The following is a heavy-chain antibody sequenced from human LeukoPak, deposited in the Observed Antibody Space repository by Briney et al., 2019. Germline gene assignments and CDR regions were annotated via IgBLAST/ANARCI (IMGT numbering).Heavy chain of an antibody. J-gene: IGHJ4*02. CDR2: INNSGST. CDR3: ARGGYGPRLGN. D-gene: IGHD3-16*01. V-gene: IGHV4-34*01. CDR1: GASFSDNY. Sequence: KPSETLSLTCAVYGASFSDNYWSWIRQFPAKGLEWIGEINNSGSTSYNPSLNSRVIMSVDVSKNQFSLRLSSVTAADTAVYYCARGGYGPRLGNWGQGTLVTVSS.